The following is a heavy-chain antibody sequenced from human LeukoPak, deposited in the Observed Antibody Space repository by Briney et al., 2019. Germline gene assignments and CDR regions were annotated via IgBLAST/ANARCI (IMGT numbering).Heavy chain of an antibody. CDR1: GFTFSSYA. Sequence: PGGSLRLSCAASGFTFSSYAMSWVRQAPGKGLEWVAFIRYDGSNKYYADSVKGRFTISRDNSKNTLYLQMNSLRAEDTAVYYCAKGYYYGSGIYYYGMDVWGQGTTVTVSS. V-gene: IGHV3-30*02. D-gene: IGHD3-10*01. CDR3: AKGYYYGSGIYYYGMDV. J-gene: IGHJ6*02. CDR2: IRYDGSNK.